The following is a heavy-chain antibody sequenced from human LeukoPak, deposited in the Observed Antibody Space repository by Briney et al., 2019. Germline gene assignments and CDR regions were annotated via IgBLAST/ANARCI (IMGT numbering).Heavy chain of an antibody. D-gene: IGHD1-26*01. CDR2: ITSSSTYT. Sequence: ETLSLTCTVSGDSLSSSTYYWGWVRQPPGKGLEWVSSITSSSTYTFYADSVKGRFTISRDNARNSLYLQMNSLRAEDTAVYYCARDPYSGTYGDTYYYYMDVWGKGTTVTISS. CDR1: GDSLSSSTYY. V-gene: IGHV3-21*01. CDR3: ARDPYSGTYGDTYYYYMDV. J-gene: IGHJ6*03.